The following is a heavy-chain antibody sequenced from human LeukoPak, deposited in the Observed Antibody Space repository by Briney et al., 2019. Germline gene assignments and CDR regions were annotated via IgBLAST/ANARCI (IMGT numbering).Heavy chain of an antibody. CDR3: AKDSVGDYGYYFDY. CDR2: ISGSGGST. Sequence: GGSLRLSCAASGFTFSSSAMSWVRQAPGKGVEWGSGISGSGGSTYYADSVKGRFTISRDNSKNTLYLQMNSLRADDTAVYYCAKDSVGDYGYYFDYWGLGTPVTVSS. CDR1: GFTFSSSA. D-gene: IGHD4-17*01. J-gene: IGHJ4*02. V-gene: IGHV3-23*01.